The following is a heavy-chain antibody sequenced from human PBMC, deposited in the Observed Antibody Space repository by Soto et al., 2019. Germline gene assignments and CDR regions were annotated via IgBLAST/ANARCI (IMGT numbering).Heavy chain of an antibody. CDR3: ARARYIGYNYFGMDV. J-gene: IGHJ6*02. CDR1: GGSFSGYY. CDR2: INHSGST. V-gene: IGHV4-34*01. Sequence: SETLSLTCAVYGGSFSGYYWSWIRQPPGKGLEWIGEINHSGSTNYNPSLKSRVTISVDTSKNQFSLKLSSVTAADTAVYYCARARYIGYNYFGMDVWGQGTTVTVSS. D-gene: IGHD1-1*01.